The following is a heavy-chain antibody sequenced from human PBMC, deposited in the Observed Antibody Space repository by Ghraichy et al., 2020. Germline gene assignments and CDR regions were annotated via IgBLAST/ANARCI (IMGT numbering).Heavy chain of an antibody. Sequence: GGSLRLSCEASGFTFSSHWMTWVRQAPGKGLEWVANIKGDGSDKSYVDSVKGQFAISRDNTKNSLYLQMNSLRADDTAVYYCARGFGTDHWGQGALVTVSS. V-gene: IGHV3-7*04. J-gene: IGHJ4*02. CDR1: GFTFSSHW. CDR2: IKGDGSDK. CDR3: ARGFGTDH. D-gene: IGHD3-16*01.